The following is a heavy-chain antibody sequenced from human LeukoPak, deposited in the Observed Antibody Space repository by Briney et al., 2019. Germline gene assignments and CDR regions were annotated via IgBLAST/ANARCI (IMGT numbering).Heavy chain of an antibody. Sequence: ASVKVSCKASGQSLTGYFIHWVRQAPGQGLEWVGRIDPNTGDTIYAQNFQGRVTVTRDTSISTVYMEVSRLRSDDTAVYYCARDPRIAVAGKYFDYWGQGTLVTVSS. D-gene: IGHD6-19*01. CDR2: IDPNTGDT. V-gene: IGHV1-2*06. J-gene: IGHJ4*02. CDR3: ARDPRIAVAGKYFDY. CDR1: GQSLTGYF.